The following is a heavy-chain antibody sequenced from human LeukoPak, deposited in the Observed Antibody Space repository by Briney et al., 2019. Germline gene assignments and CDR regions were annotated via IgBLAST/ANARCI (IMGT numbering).Heavy chain of an antibody. V-gene: IGHV3-23*01. CDR3: AKDRSGGSRPSYFDY. J-gene: IGHJ4*02. CDR1: GFTFSTYA. CDR2: ISGGGGTT. D-gene: IGHD2-15*01. Sequence: GGSLRLSGAASGFTFSTYAMNWVRQAPEKGLEWVSGISGGGGTTYYADSVKGRFTISRDNSKNTLYLQMNSLRAEDTAVYYCAKDRSGGSRPSYFDYWGQGTLVTVSS.